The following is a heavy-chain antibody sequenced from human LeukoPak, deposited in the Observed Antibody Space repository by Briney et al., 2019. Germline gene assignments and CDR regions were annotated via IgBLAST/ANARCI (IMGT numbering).Heavy chain of an antibody. Sequence: GGSLRLSCAASGFTFSSYAMSWVRQAPGKGLEWVSAISGSGGSTYYADSVKGRFTISRDNAKNSLYLQMNSLRAEDTAVYYCARVSGYDFWSGYRWIDYWGQGTLVTVSS. V-gene: IGHV3-23*01. CDR1: GFTFSSYA. CDR3: ARVSGYDFWSGYRWIDY. J-gene: IGHJ4*02. D-gene: IGHD3-3*01. CDR2: ISGSGGST.